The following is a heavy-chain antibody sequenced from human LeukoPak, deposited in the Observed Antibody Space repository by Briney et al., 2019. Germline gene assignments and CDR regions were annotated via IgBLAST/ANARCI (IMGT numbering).Heavy chain of an antibody. CDR3: AIRGEGDPFDY. Sequence: GGSLRLSCSTSGFTFSSFAMSWVRQAPGKGLEWVSSVSGSGGSTHYADSVKGRFTISRDNSKNTLYLQMNSVRAEDTALYYCAIRGEGDPFDYWGQGTLVTVSS. D-gene: IGHD3-10*01. V-gene: IGHV3-23*01. CDR1: GFTFSSFA. J-gene: IGHJ4*02. CDR2: VSGSGGST.